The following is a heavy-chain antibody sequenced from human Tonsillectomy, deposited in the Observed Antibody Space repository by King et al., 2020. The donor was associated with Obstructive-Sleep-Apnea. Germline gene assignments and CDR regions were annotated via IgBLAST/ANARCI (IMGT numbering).Heavy chain of an antibody. Sequence: VQLVQSGAEVKKPGASVKVSCKASGYTFTSYDINWVRQATGQGLEWMGWMNPNSGNTGYAQKFQGRVTMTRNTSISTAYMELSSLRSKDTAVYYCARWYYYDSSGYYYYYGMDVWGQGTTVTVSS. J-gene: IGHJ6*02. CDR3: ARWYYYDSSGYYYYYGMDV. V-gene: IGHV1-8*01. CDR2: MNPNSGNT. CDR1: GYTFTSYD. D-gene: IGHD3-22*01.